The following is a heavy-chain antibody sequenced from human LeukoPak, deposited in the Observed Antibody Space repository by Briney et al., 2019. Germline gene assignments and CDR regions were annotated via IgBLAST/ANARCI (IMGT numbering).Heavy chain of an antibody. J-gene: IGHJ5*01. D-gene: IGHD3-9*01. CDR3: ARHPDLILTTDS. V-gene: IGHV5-10-1*01. CDR1: GYSFSSYW. Sequence: GESPKISCKGSGYSFSSYWISWVRQMPGKGLEWMGRIDPSDSYTDYSPSFQGHVTISADKSISTAYLQWSSLKASDTAMYYCARHPDLILTTDSWGQGTLVTVSS. CDR2: IDPSDSYT.